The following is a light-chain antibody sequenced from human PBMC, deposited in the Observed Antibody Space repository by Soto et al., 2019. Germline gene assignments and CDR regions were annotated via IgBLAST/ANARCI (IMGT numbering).Light chain of an antibody. V-gene: IGLV2-14*03. Sequence: QSALTQPASVSGSPGQSITISCTGTNSDVGAYSYVSWYQQYPGKAPKLLIYDVGARPSGISDRFSGSKSGNTASLTISGLQAEDEADYYCSSYTARGTRVFGTGTKLTVL. CDR1: NSDVGAYSY. J-gene: IGLJ1*01. CDR2: DVG. CDR3: SSYTARGTRV.